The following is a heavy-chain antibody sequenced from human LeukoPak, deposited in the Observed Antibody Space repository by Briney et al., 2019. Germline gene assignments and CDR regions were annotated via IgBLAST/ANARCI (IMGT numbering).Heavy chain of an antibody. D-gene: IGHD3-16*01. V-gene: IGHV3-15*01. J-gene: IGHJ4*02. Sequence: GGSLRLSCAASGLTFSNAWMSWVRQAPGEGLEWVGRIKRKTDGETTEYVAPVKGRFTISRDDSKKTPYLQMNSLKTEDPGVYYCATASSGLFYWGQGTLVTVSS. CDR2: IKRKTDGETT. CDR3: ATASSGLFY. CDR1: GLTFSNAW.